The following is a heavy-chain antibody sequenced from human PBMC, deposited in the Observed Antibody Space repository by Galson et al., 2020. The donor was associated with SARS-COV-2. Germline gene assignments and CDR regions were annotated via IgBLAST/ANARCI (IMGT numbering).Heavy chain of an antibody. Sequence: ETSETLSLTCTVSCGSISSGGYYWSWIRQHPGKGLEWIGYIYYSGSTYYNPSLKSRVTISVDTSKNQFSLKLSSVTAADTAVYYCARAPITMIVVVDAFDIWGQGTMVTVSS. CDR3: ARAPITMIVVVDAFDI. D-gene: IGHD3-22*01. V-gene: IGHV4-31*03. CDR1: CGSISSGGYY. J-gene: IGHJ3*02. CDR2: IYYSGST.